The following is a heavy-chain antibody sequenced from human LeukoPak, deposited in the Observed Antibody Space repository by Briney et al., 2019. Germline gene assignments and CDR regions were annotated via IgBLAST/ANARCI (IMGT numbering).Heavy chain of an antibody. V-gene: IGHV4-30-2*01. CDR1: GGSISSGGYS. Sequence: SETLSLTCAVSGGSISSGGYSWSWIRQPPGKGLEWIGYIYHSGSTHYNPSLKSRVTISVDRSKNQFSLKLSSVTAADTAVYYCAREIVVVRGAFDIWGQGTMVTVSS. CDR3: AREIVVVRGAFDI. CDR2: IYHSGST. J-gene: IGHJ3*02. D-gene: IGHD3-22*01.